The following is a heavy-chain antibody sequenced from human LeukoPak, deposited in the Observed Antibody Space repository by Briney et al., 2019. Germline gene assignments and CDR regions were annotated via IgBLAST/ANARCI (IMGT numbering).Heavy chain of an antibody. Sequence: GGSLRLSCAASGFTFSSYAMSWVRQAPGKGLEWVSGISGRDGNTYYADSVKGRFTISRDNSKNTLYLQMISLRVEDTAIYYCAKDRIVMSGFFDYWGQGALVTVSS. CDR3: AKDRIVMSGFFDY. V-gene: IGHV3-23*01. CDR1: GFTFSSYA. D-gene: IGHD6-19*01. CDR2: ISGRDGNT. J-gene: IGHJ4*02.